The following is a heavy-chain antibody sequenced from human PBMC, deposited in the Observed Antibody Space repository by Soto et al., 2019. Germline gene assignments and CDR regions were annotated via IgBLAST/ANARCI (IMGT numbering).Heavy chain of an antibody. CDR1: GGSFSGYY. D-gene: IGHD6-13*01. V-gene: IGHV4-34*01. CDR2: INHSGST. J-gene: IGHJ6*03. Sequence: SETLSLTCAVYGGSFSGYYWSWIRQPPGKGLEWIGEINHSGSTNYNPSLKSRVTISIDTSKSQFSLKLSSVTAADTAVYYCARRDSSTWSYHYYMDVWGKGTTVTVSS. CDR3: ARRDSSTWSYHYYMDV.